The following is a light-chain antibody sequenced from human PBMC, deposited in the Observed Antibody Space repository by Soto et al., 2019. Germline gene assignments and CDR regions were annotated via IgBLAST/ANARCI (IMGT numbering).Light chain of an antibody. CDR2: DAS. J-gene: IGKJ2*01. CDR1: QTMSTY. V-gene: IGKV1-39*01. CDR3: QQSDSTPYT. Sequence: DIPMTQSPSSLSASLGDRVTITCRASQTMSTYLNWYQQKPGKDPRLLIYDASSLLSGVPSRFSGSGSGTDFTLTIASLQPEDFSTYYCQQSDSTPYTFGQGTKVEI.